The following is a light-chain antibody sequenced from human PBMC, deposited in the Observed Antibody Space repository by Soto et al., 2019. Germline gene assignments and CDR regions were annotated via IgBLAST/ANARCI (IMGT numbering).Light chain of an antibody. Sequence: QSALTQPASVSGSPGQSITISRTGTSGDVGAYNYVSWYQQHPGKAPKLMIYDVSNRPSGVSSRFSGSKSGNTASLTISGLQPEDEADYYCRSYTSSSTRVFGTGTKLTVL. CDR3: RSYTSSSTRV. V-gene: IGLV2-14*03. CDR2: DVS. CDR1: SGDVGAYNY. J-gene: IGLJ1*01.